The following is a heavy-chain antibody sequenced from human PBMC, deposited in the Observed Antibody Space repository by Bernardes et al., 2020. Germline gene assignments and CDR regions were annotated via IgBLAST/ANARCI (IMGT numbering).Heavy chain of an antibody. D-gene: IGHD6-13*01. CDR3: AREGVSSSWYGTLIHPDYYGMDV. Sequence: GGSLRLSCAASGFTFSSYGMHWVRQAPGKGLEWVAVIWYDGSNKYYADSVKGRFTISRDNSKNTLYLQMNSLRAEDTAVYYCAREGVSSSWYGTLIHPDYYGMDVWGKGTTVTVSS. CDR2: IWYDGSNK. J-gene: IGHJ6*04. CDR1: GFTFSSYG. V-gene: IGHV3-33*01.